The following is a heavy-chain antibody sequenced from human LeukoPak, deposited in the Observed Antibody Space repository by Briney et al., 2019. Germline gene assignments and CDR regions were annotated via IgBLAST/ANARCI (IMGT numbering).Heavy chain of an antibody. D-gene: IGHD6-6*01. J-gene: IGHJ4*02. CDR1: GGTFSSYA. V-gene: IGHV1-46*01. CDR2: INPGGGST. Sequence: ASVKVSCKASGGTFSSYAISWVRQAPGQGLEWMGIINPGGGSTSYAQKFQGRVTMTRDTSISTAYMELRRLRYDDTAVYYCARAPVIIAARPLDYWGQGTLVTVSS. CDR3: ARAPVIIAARPLDY.